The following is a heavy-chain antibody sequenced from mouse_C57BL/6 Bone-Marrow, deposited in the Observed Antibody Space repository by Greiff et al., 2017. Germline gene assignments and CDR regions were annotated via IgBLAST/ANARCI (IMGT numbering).Heavy chain of an antibody. J-gene: IGHJ2*01. D-gene: IGHD3-1*01. CDR2: IDPETGGT. CDR3: TRTGSNSHFED. CDR1: GYTFTDYE. Sequence: QVHVKQSGAELVRPGASVTLSCKASGYTFTDYEMHWVKQTPVHGLEWIGAIDPETGGTAYNQKFKGKAILTADKSSSTAYMELRSLTSEDSAVYYWTRTGSNSHFEDWGQGTT. V-gene: IGHV1-15*01.